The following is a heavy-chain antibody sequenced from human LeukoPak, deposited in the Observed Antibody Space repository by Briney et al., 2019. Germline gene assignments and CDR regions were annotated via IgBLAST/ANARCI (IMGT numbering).Heavy chain of an antibody. V-gene: IGHV1-2*02. CDR3: ARAGDYGTGSYYRGCYDC. CDR2: IHPRKGDT. CDR1: GYSFTAFY. D-gene: IGHD3-10*01. Sequence: EASVKVSCKASGYSFTAFYIHWWRQAPGQGLEWMGWIHPRKGDTQYAQKFQDRVTMNRDTSTRTASMDLSSLGSDDTAVYSCARAGDYGTGSYYRGCYDCWGQGILVTVSS. J-gene: IGHJ4*02.